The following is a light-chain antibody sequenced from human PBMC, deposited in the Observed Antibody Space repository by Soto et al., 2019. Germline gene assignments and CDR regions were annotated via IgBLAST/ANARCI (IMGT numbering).Light chain of an antibody. CDR3: QQFNDYPIT. J-gene: IGKJ5*01. CDR1: QGISSY. CDR2: AAS. V-gene: IGKV1-9*01. Sequence: DIQLTQSPSFLSASEGDRVTITCRASQGISSYSAWYQQKPGKAPKLLMYAASTLQRGVPSRFSGSGSGTEFTLAISSLQPEDFATYYCQQFNDYPITFGQGTRLEIK.